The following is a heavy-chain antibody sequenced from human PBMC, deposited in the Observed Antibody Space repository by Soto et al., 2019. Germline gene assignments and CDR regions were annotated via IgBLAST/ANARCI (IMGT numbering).Heavy chain of an antibody. CDR2: ISAYNGNT. D-gene: IGHD1-26*01. J-gene: IGHJ4*02. V-gene: IGHV1-18*01. CDR1: GYTFTSYG. CDR3: ARYRPRYRGSYHSVY. Sequence: QVQLVQSGAEVKKPGASVKVSCKASGYTFTSYGINWVRQAPGQWLEWMGWISAYNGNTNYAQKLQGRVTITTDTSTSTSSIEVRIVRCGETALYYCARYRPRYRGSYHSVYWGQGTLVTVSS.